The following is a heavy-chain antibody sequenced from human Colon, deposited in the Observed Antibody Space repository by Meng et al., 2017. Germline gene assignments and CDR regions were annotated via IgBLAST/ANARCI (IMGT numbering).Heavy chain of an antibody. J-gene: IGHJ3*02. Sequence: GESLKISCAASGFTFTTHGMHWVRQAPGKGLEWVAFIWYDGVHAEYADSVKGRFTISRDNSENTLSLQMNNLRVEDTAVYYCARAPPQSGFAHDMWGHGTTVTVSS. D-gene: IGHD3-22*01. CDR1: GFTFTTHG. V-gene: IGHV3-33*01. CDR3: ARAPPQSGFAHDM. CDR2: IWYDGVHA.